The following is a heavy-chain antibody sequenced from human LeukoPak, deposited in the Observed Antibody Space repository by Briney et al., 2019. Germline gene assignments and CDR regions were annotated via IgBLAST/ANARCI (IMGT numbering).Heavy chain of an antibody. CDR3: ARIGGSGWYDS. CDR1: GFTFSAYW. Sequence: GGSLRLSCAASGFTFSAYWMHWVRQAPGKGPVWVSRINSDGSITTYADSVRGRFTSSRDNAKNTLYLQMNSLRVEDTAVYYCARIGGSGWYDSWGQGTLVTVSS. J-gene: IGHJ5*01. CDR2: INSDGSIT. V-gene: IGHV3-74*01. D-gene: IGHD6-19*01.